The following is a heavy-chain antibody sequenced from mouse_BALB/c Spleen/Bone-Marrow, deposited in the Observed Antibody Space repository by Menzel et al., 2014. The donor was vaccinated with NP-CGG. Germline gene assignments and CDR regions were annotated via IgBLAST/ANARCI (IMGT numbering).Heavy chain of an antibody. V-gene: IGHV5-9-4*01. Sequence: EANLVESGGGLVKPGGSLKLSCAASGFTFSSYAMSWVRQSPEKGLEWVAEISSGGRYTYYPDTVTGRFTISRDNAKNTLCLEMSSLRSEDTAMYYCARDSSGYFDYWGQGTTITVSS. J-gene: IGHJ2*01. CDR3: ARDSSGYFDY. D-gene: IGHD3-1*01. CDR1: GFTFSSYA. CDR2: ISSGGRYT.